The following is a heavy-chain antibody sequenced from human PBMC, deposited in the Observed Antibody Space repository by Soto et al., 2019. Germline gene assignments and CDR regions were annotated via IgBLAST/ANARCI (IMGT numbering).Heavy chain of an antibody. D-gene: IGHD3-9*01. CDR2: IYHTGNT. CDR1: GGSISNSRYY. Sequence: PSETLSLTCTVSGGSISNSRYYWAWIRQPPGKGLEWIGSIYHTGNTYYNPSLKSRVTISVDTSKNQFSLKLSSVTAADTAVYYCARADHYDILTGYYAGYYYGMDVWGQGTTVTVSS. J-gene: IGHJ6*02. V-gene: IGHV4-39*07. CDR3: ARADHYDILTGYYAGYYYGMDV.